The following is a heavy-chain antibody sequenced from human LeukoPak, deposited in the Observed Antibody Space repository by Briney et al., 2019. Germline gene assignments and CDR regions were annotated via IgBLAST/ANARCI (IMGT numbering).Heavy chain of an antibody. CDR3: ARASFQRVSGWFGDSMDY. V-gene: IGHV3-21*01. CDR1: GFTFSSYS. D-gene: IGHD3-10*01. J-gene: IGHJ4*02. Sequence: GGSLRLSCAASGFTFSSYSMNWVRQAPGKGLEWVSSISSSSSYIYYADSVKGRFTISRDNAKNSLYLQMNSLRAEDTAVYYCARASFQRVSGWFGDSMDYWGQGTLVTVSS. CDR2: ISSSSSYI.